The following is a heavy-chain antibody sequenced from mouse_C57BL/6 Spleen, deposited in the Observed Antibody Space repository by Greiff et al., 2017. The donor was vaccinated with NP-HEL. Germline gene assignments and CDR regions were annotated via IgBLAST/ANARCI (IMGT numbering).Heavy chain of an antibody. CDR1: GYTFTDYY. D-gene: IGHD1-1*01. CDR3: ANAVGDGWYFDV. V-gene: IGHV1-26*01. Sequence: EVQLQQSGPELVKPGASVKISCKASGYTFTDYYMNWVKQSHGKSLEWIGDINPNNGGTSYNQKFKGKATLTVDKSSSTAYMELRSLTSEDSAVYYCANAVGDGWYFDVWGTGTTVTVSS. CDR2: INPNNGGT. J-gene: IGHJ1*03.